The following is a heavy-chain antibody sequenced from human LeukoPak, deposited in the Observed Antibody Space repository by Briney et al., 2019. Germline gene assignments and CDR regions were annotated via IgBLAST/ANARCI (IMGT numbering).Heavy chain of an antibody. CDR2: IIPMFGIA. V-gene: IGHV1-69*01. Sequence: ASGKVSCKASGGTFSRYAISWVRQAPGQGLEWMGGIIPMFGIANYAQKFQGRVTITADESTSTAYMELSSLRSEDTAVYYCARDRPYTGGWRGFDYWGQGTLVTVPS. D-gene: IGHD6-19*01. J-gene: IGHJ4*02. CDR3: ARDRPYTGGWRGFDY. CDR1: GGTFSRYA.